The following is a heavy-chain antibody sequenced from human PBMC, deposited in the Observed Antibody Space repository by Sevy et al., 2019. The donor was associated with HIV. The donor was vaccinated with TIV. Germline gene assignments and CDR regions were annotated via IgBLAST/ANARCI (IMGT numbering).Heavy chain of an antibody. Sequence: GGSLRLSCAASGFSFSAYWMNWVPQAPGKGLEWVANIKPDGRDKHYVDSAEGRFTISRDNAKNSLYLQMNSLRVEDTAMYYCAQETFGRFDSWGQGTLVTVSS. D-gene: IGHD1-26*01. CDR1: GFSFSAYW. J-gene: IGHJ4*02. V-gene: IGHV3-7*01. CDR2: IKPDGRDK. CDR3: AQETFGRFDS.